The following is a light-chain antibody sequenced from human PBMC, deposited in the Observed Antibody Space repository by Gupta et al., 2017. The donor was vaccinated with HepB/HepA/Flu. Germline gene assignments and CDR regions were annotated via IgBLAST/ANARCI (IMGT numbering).Light chain of an antibody. CDR3: QLYGSSPRT. J-gene: IGKJ1*01. CDR1: QSVSSSY. V-gene: IGKV3-20*01. CDR2: GAS. Sequence: ELVLTQSPGTLSLSPGERATLSCRASQSVSSSYLAWYQQKPGQAPRLLIYGASSRATGIPDRFSGSGSGTDFTLTISRLEPEDFAVYYCQLYGSSPRTFGQGTKVEIK.